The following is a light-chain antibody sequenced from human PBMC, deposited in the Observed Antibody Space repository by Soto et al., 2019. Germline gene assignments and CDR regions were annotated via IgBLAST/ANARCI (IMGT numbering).Light chain of an antibody. J-gene: IGLJ2*01. CDR3: CSYAGGSARVV. Sequence: QSALTQPASVSGSPGQSITISCTGTSSDVGIYNLVSWYQQFPGIAPKVIIYEGSKRPSGVSSRFSGSKSGNTASLTISGLQAEDEADDYCCSYAGGSARVVFGGGTKLTVL. V-gene: IGLV2-23*01. CDR2: EGS. CDR1: SSDVGIYNL.